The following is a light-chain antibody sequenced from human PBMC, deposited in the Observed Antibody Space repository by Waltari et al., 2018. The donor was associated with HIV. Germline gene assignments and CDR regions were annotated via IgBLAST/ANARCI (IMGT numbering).Light chain of an antibody. J-gene: IGLJ2*01. CDR2: CTD. CDR1: SSNIGRNA. V-gene: IGLV1-44*01. Sequence: QSVLTQPPSASGTPGQRVTISCSGSSSNIGRNAVHWYQHLPGTAPKLLICCTDERPSGVLAQCSGSTSGTAASPAISGLQSEDDVDYYCATWDFSLNGRVVFGGGTKLTVL. CDR3: ATWDFSLNGRVV.